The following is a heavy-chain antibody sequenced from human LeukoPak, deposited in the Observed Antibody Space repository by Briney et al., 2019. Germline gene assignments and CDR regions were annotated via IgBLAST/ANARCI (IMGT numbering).Heavy chain of an antibody. CDR3: ARGGVQYYDSSGYPQPDDAFDI. CDR1: GYTFTSYY. J-gene: IGHJ3*02. D-gene: IGHD3-22*01. CDR2: INPSGGST. Sequence: ASVKVSCKASGYTFTSYYMHWVRQAPGQGLEWMGIINPSGGSTSYAQKFQGWVTMTRDTSISTAYMELSRLRSDDTAVYYCARGGVQYYDSSGYPQPDDAFDIWGQGTMVTVSS. V-gene: IGHV1-46*01.